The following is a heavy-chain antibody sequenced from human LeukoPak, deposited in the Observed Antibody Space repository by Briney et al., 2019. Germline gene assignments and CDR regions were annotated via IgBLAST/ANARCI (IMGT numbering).Heavy chain of an antibody. J-gene: IGHJ4*02. Sequence: ASVKVSCKASGGTFSSYAISWVRQAPGQGLEWMGRIIPILGIANYAQKFQGRVTITADKSTSTAYMELSSLRSGDTAVYYCARHSSSWYYFDYWGQGTLVTVSS. V-gene: IGHV1-69*04. CDR2: IIPILGIA. D-gene: IGHD6-13*01. CDR1: GGTFSSYA. CDR3: ARHSSSWYYFDY.